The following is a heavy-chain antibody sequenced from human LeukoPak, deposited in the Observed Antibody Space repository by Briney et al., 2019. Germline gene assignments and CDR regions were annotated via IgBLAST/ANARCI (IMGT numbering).Heavy chain of an antibody. D-gene: IGHD5-24*01. J-gene: IGHJ4*02. Sequence: GGSLRLSCAASGFTFSSYDMHWVRQATGKGLEWVSAIGTAGDTYYPGSVKGRFTISRENTKNSMYLLMDSLRAGDTGVCYCARSPRWLQGVFDYWGRGTLVTVSS. V-gene: IGHV3-13*01. CDR1: GFTFSSYD. CDR3: ARSPRWLQGVFDY. CDR2: IGTAGDT.